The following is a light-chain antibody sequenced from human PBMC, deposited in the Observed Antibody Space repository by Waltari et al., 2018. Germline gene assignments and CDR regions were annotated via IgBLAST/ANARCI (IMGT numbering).Light chain of an antibody. CDR2: YAS. CDR3: HQSRSLPET. V-gene: IGKV6-21*01. CDR1: QTISNW. Sequence: TQSPSTLSASVGDRVTITCRASQTISNWLAWCQQKPGKAPKLLIKYASQSFSGVPSRFSGSGSGTDFTLTINSLEAEDAATYYCHQSRSLPETFGQGTKLEIK. J-gene: IGKJ2*01.